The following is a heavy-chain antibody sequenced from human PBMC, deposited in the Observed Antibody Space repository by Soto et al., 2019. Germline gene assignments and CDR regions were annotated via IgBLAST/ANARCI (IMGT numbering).Heavy chain of an antibody. CDR2: ISYDGSSI. CDR3: AKKLPGSQYALFDS. Sequence: PGGSLRLSCAASGFTFNIFGMHWVRQAPGKGLEWVAAISYDGSSIFYPDSVKGRFTISRDNSKNTLYLQMNSLRVGDTAVYYCAKKLPGSQYALFDSWGQGTLVTVSS. J-gene: IGHJ4*02. V-gene: IGHV3-30*18. CDR1: GFTFNIFG. D-gene: IGHD2-2*01.